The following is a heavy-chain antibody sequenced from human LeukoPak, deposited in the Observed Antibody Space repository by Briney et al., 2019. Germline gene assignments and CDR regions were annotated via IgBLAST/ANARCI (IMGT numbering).Heavy chain of an antibody. V-gene: IGHV1-18*01. J-gene: IGHJ4*02. CDR2: ISPYNGNT. Sequence: ASVKVSCKASGYTFNTYGITWVRQAPGQGLEWMGWISPYNGNTNYAQKFQGRVTLTTDTSTSTAYMELRSLRSDDTAVYYCARETADSSGYYLFDYWGQGTLVTVSS. CDR3: ARETADSSGYYLFDY. D-gene: IGHD3-22*01. CDR1: GYTFNTYG.